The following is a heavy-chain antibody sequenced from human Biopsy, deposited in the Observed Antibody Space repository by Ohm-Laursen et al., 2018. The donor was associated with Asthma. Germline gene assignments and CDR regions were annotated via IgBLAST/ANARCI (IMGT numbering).Heavy chain of an antibody. CDR2: INHSGST. D-gene: IGHD6-13*01. CDR1: GGSFSGYY. Sequence: SQTLSLTCAVYGGSFSGYYWSWIRQPPGKGLEWIGEINHSGSTNYNPSLKSRVPISVDTSKNQFSLKLSSVTAADTAVYYCARITNDRIAAAGRYYYYGMDVWGQGTTVTVSS. CDR3: ARITNDRIAAAGRYYYYGMDV. J-gene: IGHJ6*02. V-gene: IGHV4-34*01.